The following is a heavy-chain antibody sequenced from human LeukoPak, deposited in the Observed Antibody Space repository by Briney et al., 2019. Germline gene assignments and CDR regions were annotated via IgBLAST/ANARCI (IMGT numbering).Heavy chain of an antibody. D-gene: IGHD2-2*01. CDR3: ARNPIRGYCSSTSCYVFDS. J-gene: IGHJ4*02. CDR2: ISGRGGKT. V-gene: IGHV3-23*01. CDR1: VLTFSSYS. Sequence: GGSLRLSCAASVLTFSSYSRRGVHPAPGKGLEGVSAISGRGGKTYYADSVKGRSTISRDNSKNTLYLQMTSLRAEDTAVYYCARNPIRGYCSSTSCYVFDSWGQGTLVTVSS.